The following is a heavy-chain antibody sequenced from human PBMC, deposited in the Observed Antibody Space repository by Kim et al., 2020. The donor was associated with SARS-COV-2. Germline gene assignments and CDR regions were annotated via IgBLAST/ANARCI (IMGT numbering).Heavy chain of an antibody. V-gene: IGHV1-69*04. J-gene: IGHJ4*02. CDR3: ARALDSITTVTNLYFDY. CDR2: IIPILGIA. CDR1: GGTFSSYA. Sequence: SVKVSCKASGGTFSSYAISWVRQAPGQGLEWMGRIIPILGIANYAQKFQGRVTITADKSTSTAYMELSSLRSEDTAVYYCARALDSITTVTNLYFDYWGQGTLVTVSS. D-gene: IGHD4-17*01.